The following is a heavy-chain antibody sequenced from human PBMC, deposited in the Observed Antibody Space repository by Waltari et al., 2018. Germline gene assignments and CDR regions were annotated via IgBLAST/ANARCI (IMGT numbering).Heavy chain of an antibody. CDR3: ARGKAIDI. V-gene: IGHV3-7*01. CDR2: IKQDEGEK. J-gene: IGHJ3*02. Sequence: EVRLVESGGALVQPGGSLRLSCVASGLTISKNWMTWVRQTPGKGLGWVANIKQDEGEKYYMESGKGRFTISRDNTKNSLYLQMNRLRADDTAVYFCARGKAIDIWGQGTMVTVSS. CDR1: GLTISKNW.